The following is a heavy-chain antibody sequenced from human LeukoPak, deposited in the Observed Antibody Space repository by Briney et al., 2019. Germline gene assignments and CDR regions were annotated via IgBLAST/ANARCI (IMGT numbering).Heavy chain of an antibody. CDR2: ISAYNGNT. Sequence: GASVKVSCKASGYTFTSYGLSWVRQAPGQGLEWMGWISAYNGNTNYAQKLQGRVTMTTDTSTSTAYMELRSLRSDDTAVYYCARDRTLRYCSGVSCYILDYWGQGTLVTVSS. J-gene: IGHJ4*02. V-gene: IGHV1-18*01. CDR1: GYTFTSYG. D-gene: IGHD2-15*01. CDR3: ARDRTLRYCSGVSCYILDY.